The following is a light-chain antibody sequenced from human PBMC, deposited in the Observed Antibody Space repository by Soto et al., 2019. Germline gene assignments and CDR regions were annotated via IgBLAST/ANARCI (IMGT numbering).Light chain of an antibody. CDR3: LQDYNSPST. V-gene: IGKV1-6*02. J-gene: IGKJ5*01. CDR2: LAS. CDR1: HDSRNA. Sequence: AIPLTPSPSFVTASFGDMVHISCRARHDSRNAIGWYQQKPGRAPRLLIYLASYLQTGVPRRFRGSGSGTDFTLTISRLQPEDFAVYYCLQDYNSPSTFAQGTRLEIK.